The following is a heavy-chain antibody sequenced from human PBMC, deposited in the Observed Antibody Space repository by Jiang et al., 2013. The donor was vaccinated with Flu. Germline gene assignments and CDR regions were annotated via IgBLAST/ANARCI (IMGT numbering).Heavy chain of an antibody. V-gene: IGHV6-1*01. D-gene: IGHD1-26*01. CDR3: ARALGGSPIDY. J-gene: IGHJ4*02. Sequence: RTYYRSKWYNDYAVSVKSRITINPDTSKNQFSLQLNSVTPEDTAVYYCARALGGSPIDYWGQGTLVTVSS. CDR2: TYYRSKWYN.